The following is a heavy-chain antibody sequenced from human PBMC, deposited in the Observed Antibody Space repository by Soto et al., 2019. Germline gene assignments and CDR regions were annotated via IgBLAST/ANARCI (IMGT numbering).Heavy chain of an antibody. J-gene: IGHJ4*02. CDR1: GGSIRSEDYY. CDR2: ISYSGST. V-gene: IGHV4-30-4*01. CDR3: AIFRIVGSTALDS. Sequence: QVQLQESGPGLVKPSQTLSLTCTVSGGSIRSEDYYWSWIRQPPGKGLEWIGYISYSGSTAYKSSLWTRGIISVDTSKNQTSLKLNSATAADTAVSYCAIFRIVGSTALDSWGQGTLVTVSS. D-gene: IGHD1-26*01.